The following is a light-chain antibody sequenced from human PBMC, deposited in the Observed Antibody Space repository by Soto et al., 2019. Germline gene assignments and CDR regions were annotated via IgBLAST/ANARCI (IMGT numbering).Light chain of an antibody. Sequence: EIVLTQSPATLSLSPGERVTLSCRASQSVSSYLAWYQHKPGQAPRLLIYDTSNRATGIPARFSGGGSGTDFTLTISSLEPEDFAVYYCQQRSRWPLTFGGGTKVEIK. V-gene: IGKV3-11*01. CDR1: QSVSSY. CDR2: DTS. CDR3: QQRSRWPLT. J-gene: IGKJ4*01.